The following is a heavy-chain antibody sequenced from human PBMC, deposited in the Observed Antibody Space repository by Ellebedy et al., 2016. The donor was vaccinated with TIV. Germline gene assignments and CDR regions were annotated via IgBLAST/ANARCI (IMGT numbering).Heavy chain of an antibody. Sequence: AASVKVSCKASGYTFTSYGTSWVRQAPGQGLDWMGWNSAYNANTHYAQKLQGRVTMTTDTSTSTAYMELRRLRSDDTAVYYCARGGDIVVVPAAHADAFDIWGQGTMVTVSS. V-gene: IGHV1-18*04. J-gene: IGHJ3*02. CDR1: GYTFTSYG. D-gene: IGHD2-2*01. CDR3: ARGGDIVVVPAAHADAFDI. CDR2: NSAYNANT.